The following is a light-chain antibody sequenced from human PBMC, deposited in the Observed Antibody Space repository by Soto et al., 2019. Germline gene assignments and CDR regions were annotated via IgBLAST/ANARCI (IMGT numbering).Light chain of an antibody. CDR3: SSYTTTSTYV. Sequence: QSALTQPASVSGSPGQTITISCTGTSSDVGGYDYVSWYQQHPDKAPRFMIYEVTNRPSGVSHRFSGSKSGNTASLTISGLQAEDEADYYCSSYTTTSTYVFGTGTQLTVL. CDR2: EVT. J-gene: IGLJ1*01. CDR1: SSDVGGYDY. V-gene: IGLV2-14*01.